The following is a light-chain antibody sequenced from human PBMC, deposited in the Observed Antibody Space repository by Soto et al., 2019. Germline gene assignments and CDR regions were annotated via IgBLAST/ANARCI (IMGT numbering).Light chain of an antibody. CDR1: RSIGNY. CDR3: QQSYSIPHT. V-gene: IGKV1-39*01. Sequence: DIQMTQSPSSLSASVGDRLTITCRASRSIGNYLNWYQQTPGKAPKLLIYIASSLQSGVPSRFSGSGSGTDFTFTISSLQPGDFATYYCQQSYSIPHTFGQGTKLEIK. J-gene: IGKJ2*01. CDR2: IAS.